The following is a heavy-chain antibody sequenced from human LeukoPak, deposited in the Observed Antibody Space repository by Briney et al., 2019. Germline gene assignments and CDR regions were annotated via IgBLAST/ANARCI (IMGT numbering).Heavy chain of an antibody. CDR3: ARERETTVTYGDYYYLYMDV. V-gene: IGHV1-69*05. Sequence: SVKVSCKASGGTFSSYAISWVRQAPGQGLEWMGGIIPIFGTANYAQKFQGRVTITTDESTSTAYMELSSLRSEDTAVYYCARERETTVTYGDYYYLYMDVWGKGTTVTVSS. D-gene: IGHD4-17*01. CDR1: GGTFSSYA. CDR2: IIPIFGTA. J-gene: IGHJ6*03.